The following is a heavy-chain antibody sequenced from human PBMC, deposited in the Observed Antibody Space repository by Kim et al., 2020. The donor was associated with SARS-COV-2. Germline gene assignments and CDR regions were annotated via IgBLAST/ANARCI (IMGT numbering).Heavy chain of an antibody. CDR3: ARGSSSSWYGELNWFDP. CDR2: IYYSGST. V-gene: IGHV4-59*13. CDR1: GGSISSYY. Sequence: SETLSLTCTVSGGSISSYYWSWIRQPPGKGLEWIGYIYYSGSTNYNPSLKSRVTISVDTSKNQFSLKLSSVTAADTAVYYCARGSSSSWYGELNWFDPWGQGTLVTVSS. D-gene: IGHD6-13*01. J-gene: IGHJ5*02.